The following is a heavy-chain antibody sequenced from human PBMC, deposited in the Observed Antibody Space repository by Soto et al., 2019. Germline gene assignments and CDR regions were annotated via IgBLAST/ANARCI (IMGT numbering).Heavy chain of an antibody. CDR1: GGAISSYY. Sequence: SETLSLSCTVSGGAISSYYWSWIRQPPGKGLEWIGYIYYSGSTNYNPSLKSRVTISVDTSKNQFSLKLSSVTAADTAVYYCVKAAGAIYYYGMDVWGQGTTVTVSS. CDR3: VKAAGAIYYYGMDV. V-gene: IGHV4-59*01. CDR2: IYYSGST. J-gene: IGHJ6*02. D-gene: IGHD6-13*01.